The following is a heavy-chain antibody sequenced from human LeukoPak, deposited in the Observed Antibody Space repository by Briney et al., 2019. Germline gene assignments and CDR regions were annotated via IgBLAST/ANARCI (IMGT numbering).Heavy chain of an antibody. D-gene: IGHD2-21*02. Sequence: GGSLRLSCAASGFSFSTYAMSWVRQAPGKGLEWASVISGSGDGTHYADSVKGRFTISRDNSKNTLYLQMNSLRVEDTAVYSCAKAPGFTVVTSFDWWGQGTLVTVSS. CDR3: AKAPGFTVVTSFDW. V-gene: IGHV3-23*01. CDR1: GFSFSTYA. CDR2: ISGSGDGT. J-gene: IGHJ4*02.